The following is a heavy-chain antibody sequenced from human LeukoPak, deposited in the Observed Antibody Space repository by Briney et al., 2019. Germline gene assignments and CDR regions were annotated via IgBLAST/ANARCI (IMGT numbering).Heavy chain of an antibody. CDR2: INPNSGGT. J-gene: IGHJ4*02. CDR3: ARARITMVRGVPGSFGY. Sequence: ASVKVSCKASGYTFTGYYMHWVRQAPGQGLEWMGWINPNSGGTNYAQKFQGRVTMTRDTSISTAYMELSRLKSDDTAVYYCARARITMVRGVPGSFGYWGQGTLVTVSS. V-gene: IGHV1-2*02. CDR1: GYTFTGYY. D-gene: IGHD3-10*01.